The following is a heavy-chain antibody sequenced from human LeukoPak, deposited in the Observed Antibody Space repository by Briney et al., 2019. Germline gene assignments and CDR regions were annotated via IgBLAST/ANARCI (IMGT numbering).Heavy chain of an antibody. CDR1: GGSISSSNYY. CDR2: ISYSGGT. Sequence: SETLSLTCTVSGGSISSSNYYWGWTRQPPGKGLEWFGSISYSGGTSYNPSLRSRVTISVDTSKNQFSLNLNSVTAADTAVYYCAKGTGVWHPLGYWGQGTLVTVSS. J-gene: IGHJ4*02. V-gene: IGHV4-39*01. D-gene: IGHD3-16*01. CDR3: AKGTGVWHPLGY.